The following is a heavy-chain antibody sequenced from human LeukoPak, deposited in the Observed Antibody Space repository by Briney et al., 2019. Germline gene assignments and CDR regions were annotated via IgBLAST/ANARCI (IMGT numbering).Heavy chain of an antibody. D-gene: IGHD2-2*02. CDR1: GCDFSSFD. J-gene: IGHJ4*02. CDR2: VNPNSGNT. V-gene: IGHV1-8*01. Sequence: ASVKVSCKASGCDFSSFDVNWVRQAPGQGLEWMGWVNPNSGNTGYAQKFRGRVTMTRDTSINTAYMELSSLRSEDTAVYYCARGTPYCSSASCYNYWGQGTLVTVSS. CDR3: ARGTPYCSSASCYNY.